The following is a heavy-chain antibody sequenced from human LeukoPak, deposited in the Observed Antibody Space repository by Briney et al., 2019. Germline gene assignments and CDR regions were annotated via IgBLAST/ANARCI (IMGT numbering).Heavy chain of an antibody. J-gene: IGHJ5*02. CDR1: GFTFSTYA. D-gene: IGHD6-13*01. CDR3: AKGYSSPFDP. CDR2: ISSSGGNT. Sequence: PGGSLRLSCAASGFTFSTYAMSWVRQAPGKGLQWVSSISSSGGNTYYADSVKGRFTISRDNSKSTLYLQMNSLRAEDTAVYYCAKGYSSPFDPWGQGTLVTVS. V-gene: IGHV3-23*01.